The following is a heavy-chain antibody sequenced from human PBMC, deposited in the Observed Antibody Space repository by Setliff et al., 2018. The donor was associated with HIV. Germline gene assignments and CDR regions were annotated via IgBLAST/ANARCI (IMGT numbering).Heavy chain of an antibody. CDR1: GGSINSGTYY. D-gene: IGHD3-3*01. CDR3: ARDTNLLDYNFWSGYSRGWFDP. J-gene: IGHJ5*02. V-gene: IGHV4-61*02. CDR2: IYTSGST. Sequence: PSETLSLTCTVSGGSINSGTYYWSWIRQPAGKGLEWIGRIYTSGSTNYNPSLKSRVIILVDTSKNQFSLKLSSVTAADTAVYYCARDTNLLDYNFWSGYSRGWFDPWGQGTLVTVSS.